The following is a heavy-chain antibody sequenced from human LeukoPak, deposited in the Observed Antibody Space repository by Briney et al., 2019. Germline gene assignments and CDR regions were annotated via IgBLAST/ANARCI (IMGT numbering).Heavy chain of an antibody. Sequence: PGGSLRLSCAASGFTVSSNYMSWVRQARGKGLEWVSVIYSGGSTYYADSVKGRFSISRDNSKNTLYLQMNSLRAEDTAVFYCARQRREVGATTLLYYYYMDVWGKGTTVTVSS. V-gene: IGHV3-53*01. CDR1: GFTVSSNY. J-gene: IGHJ6*03. CDR3: ARQRREVGATTLLYYYYMDV. D-gene: IGHD1-26*01. CDR2: IYSGGST.